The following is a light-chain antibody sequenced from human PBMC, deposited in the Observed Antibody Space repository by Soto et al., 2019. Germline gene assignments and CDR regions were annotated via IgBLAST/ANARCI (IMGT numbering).Light chain of an antibody. CDR1: ASDVGGYNY. CDR3: GSYTYSCTYV. V-gene: IGLV2-14*01. J-gene: IGLJ1*01. CDR2: EVT. Sequence: QSVLTQPASVSGSPGQSITISCAGTASDVGGYNYVSWYQHHPGKAPKLMIYEVTSRPSGVSSRFSGSKSSNTASLTISGLQTEDDGDYFCGSYTYSCTYVFGTGTNVTVL.